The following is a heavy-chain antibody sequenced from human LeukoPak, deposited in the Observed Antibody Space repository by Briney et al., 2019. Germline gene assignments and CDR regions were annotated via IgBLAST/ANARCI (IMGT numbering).Heavy chain of an antibody. CDR1: GYSISSGYY. CDR3: ARDRYYYDSSGHWY. J-gene: IGHJ4*02. V-gene: IGHV4-38-2*02. D-gene: IGHD3-22*01. CDR2: IYHSGST. Sequence: PSETLSPTCTVSGYSISSGYYWGWIRQPPGKGLEWIGSIYHSGSTYYNPSLKSRVTISVDTSKNQFSLKLSSVTAADTAVYYCARDRYYYDSSGHWYWGQGTLVTVSS.